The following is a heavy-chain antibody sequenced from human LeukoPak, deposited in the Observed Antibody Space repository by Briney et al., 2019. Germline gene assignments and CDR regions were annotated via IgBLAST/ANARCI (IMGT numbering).Heavy chain of an antibody. CDR1: GGTFSSYA. CDR2: IIPILGIA. D-gene: IGHD3-9*01. CDR3: ARDLAGGSGDNF. V-gene: IGHV1-69*04. Sequence: ASVKVSCKASGGTFSSYAISWVRQAPGQGLEWMGRIIPILGIANYAQKFQGRVTITADKSTSTAYMELSSLRSEDTAVYYCARDLAGGSGDNFWGQGTLVTVSS. J-gene: IGHJ1*01.